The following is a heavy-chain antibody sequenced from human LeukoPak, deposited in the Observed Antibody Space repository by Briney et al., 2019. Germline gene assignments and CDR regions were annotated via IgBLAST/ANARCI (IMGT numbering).Heavy chain of an antibody. D-gene: IGHD3-9*01. CDR2: IYYSGST. V-gene: IGHV4-59*01. CDR1: GGSISSYY. J-gene: IGHJ6*02. Sequence: SETLSLTCTVSGGSISSYYWSWIRQPPGKGLEWIGYIYYSGSTNYNPSLKSRVTISVDTSKNQFSLKLNSVTAADTAVYYCARNPSYDILTGYSDYYGMDVWGQGTTVIVSS. CDR3: ARNPSYDILTGYSDYYGMDV.